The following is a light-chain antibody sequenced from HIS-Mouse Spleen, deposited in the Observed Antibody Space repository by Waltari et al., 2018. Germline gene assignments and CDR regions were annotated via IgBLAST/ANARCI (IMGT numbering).Light chain of an antibody. J-gene: IGLJ1*01. CDR3: SSYTSSSTYV. Sequence: QSALTQPASVSGSPGQSITISCTGTSSDVGGYNYVSWYQQHPSKAPKLMIYEVSNRPSGVSNRCSGSKSGNTASLTISGLQAEDEADYYCSSYTSSSTYVFGTGTKVTVL. V-gene: IGLV2-14*01. CDR2: EVS. CDR1: SSDVGGYNY.